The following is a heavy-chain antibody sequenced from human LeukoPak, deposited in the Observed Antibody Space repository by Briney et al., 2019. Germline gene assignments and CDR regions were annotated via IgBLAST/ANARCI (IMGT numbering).Heavy chain of an antibody. CDR1: GYTFRDYY. D-gene: IGHD5/OR15-5a*01. CDR3: ARSVRGLDY. V-gene: IGHV1-2*02. J-gene: IGHJ4*02. Sequence: ASVKVSCKASGYTFRDYYLHWVRQAPGQGLEWMGWISPDRGATNYAQKFQGRVTMTRDTSIRTAYMELSRLTSDDTAVYYCARSVRGLDYWGQGTLVTVSS. CDR2: ISPDRGAT.